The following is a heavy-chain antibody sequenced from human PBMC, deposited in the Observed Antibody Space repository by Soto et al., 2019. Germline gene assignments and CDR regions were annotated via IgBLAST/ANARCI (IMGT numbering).Heavy chain of an antibody. CDR2: ISYDGSNK. CDR1: GFTFSSYA. CDR3: ARDFRRGPYCSSTSCSFVAFDI. J-gene: IGHJ3*02. V-gene: IGHV3-30-3*01. Sequence: QVQLVESGGGVVQPGRSLRLSCAASGFTFSSYAMHWVRQAPGKGLEWVAVISYDGSNKYYADSVKGRFTISRDNSKNTLYLQMNSLRAEDTAVYYCARDFRRGPYCSSTSCSFVAFDIWGQGTMVTVSS. D-gene: IGHD2-2*01.